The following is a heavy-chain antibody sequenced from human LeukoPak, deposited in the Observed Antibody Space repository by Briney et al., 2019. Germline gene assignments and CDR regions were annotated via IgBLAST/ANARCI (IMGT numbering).Heavy chain of an antibody. CDR3: ARSPDCYYYDSSGYYPN. Sequence: ESGPTLVNPTQTLTLTCTFSGFSLSTSGMCVSWIRQPPGKALEWLARIDWDDDKYYSTSLKTRLTISKDTSKNQVVLTMTNMDPVDTATYYCARSPDCYYYDSSGYYPNWGQGTLVTVSS. V-gene: IGHV2-70*11. D-gene: IGHD3-22*01. J-gene: IGHJ4*02. CDR2: IDWDDDK. CDR1: GFSLSTSGMC.